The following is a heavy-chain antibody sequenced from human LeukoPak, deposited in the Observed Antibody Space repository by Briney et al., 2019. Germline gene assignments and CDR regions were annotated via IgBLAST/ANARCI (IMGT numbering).Heavy chain of an antibody. Sequence: ASVKVSCKASGYTFTSYDINWVRQATGQGLEWMGWMNPNSGNTGYAQKFQGRVTMTRDTSISTAYMELSRLRSDDTAVYYCASSGRRPPYYYYYMDVWDKGTTVTVSS. CDR3: ASSGRRPPYYYYYMDV. CDR1: GYTFTSYD. J-gene: IGHJ6*03. CDR2: MNPNSGNT. D-gene: IGHD1-26*01. V-gene: IGHV1-8*01.